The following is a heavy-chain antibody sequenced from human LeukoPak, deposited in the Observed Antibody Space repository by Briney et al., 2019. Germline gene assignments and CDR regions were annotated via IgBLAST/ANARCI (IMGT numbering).Heavy chain of an antibody. V-gene: IGHV4-4*07. J-gene: IGHJ3*02. CDR1: GGSISSYY. CDR2: IYTSGST. Sequence: SETLSLTCTVSGGSISSYYWSWIRQPPGKGLEWIGRIYTSGSTNYNPSLKSRVTMSVDTSKNQFSLKLSSVTAADTAVYYCARDMTVRFLEWSDAFDIWGQGTMVTVSS. D-gene: IGHD3-3*01. CDR3: ARDMTVRFLEWSDAFDI.